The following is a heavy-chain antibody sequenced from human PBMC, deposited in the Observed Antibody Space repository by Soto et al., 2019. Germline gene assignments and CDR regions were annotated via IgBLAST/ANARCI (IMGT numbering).Heavy chain of an antibody. V-gene: IGHV3-23*01. Sequence: GGSLRLSCAAAEFTFSSYAMSWVSKTQGKGLEWVSAISGSGGSTYYADSVKGRFTISRDNSKNTLYLQMNSLRAEDTAVYYCAKDGHNIVVVVAAIYFDYWGQGTLVTVSS. CDR1: EFTFSSYA. CDR3: AKDGHNIVVVVAAIYFDY. J-gene: IGHJ4*02. CDR2: ISGSGGST. D-gene: IGHD2-15*01.